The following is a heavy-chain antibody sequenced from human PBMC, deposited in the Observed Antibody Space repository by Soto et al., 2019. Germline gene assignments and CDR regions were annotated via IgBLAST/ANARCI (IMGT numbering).Heavy chain of an antibody. V-gene: IGHV1-58*01. D-gene: IGHD3-16*02. J-gene: IGHJ4*02. CDR2: IVVGSGNT. Sequence: SVKASCKASGFTFTSSAVQWVRQARGQRLEWIGWIVVGSGNTNYAQKFQERVTITRDMSTSTAYMELSSLRSEDTAVYYCAAHYDYVWGSYRSALNFDYWGQGTLVTVSS. CDR1: GFTFTSSA. CDR3: AAHYDYVWGSYRSALNFDY.